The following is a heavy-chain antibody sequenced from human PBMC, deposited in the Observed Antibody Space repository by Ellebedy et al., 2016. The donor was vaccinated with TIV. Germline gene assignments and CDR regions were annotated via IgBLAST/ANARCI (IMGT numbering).Heavy chain of an antibody. J-gene: IGHJ4*02. D-gene: IGHD6-25*01. CDR2: ISPNSGDT. CDR3: ARDTGRIAAAGLDF. CDR1: GYTFTGYY. Sequence: ASVKVSCKASGYTFTGYYLHWVRHAPGQGLEWMGWISPNSGDTNYAQKLQGRVTMTRDPSTSTVYMELTSLRSEDTAMYYCARDTGRIAAAGLDFWGQGTLVTVSS. V-gene: IGHV1-2*02.